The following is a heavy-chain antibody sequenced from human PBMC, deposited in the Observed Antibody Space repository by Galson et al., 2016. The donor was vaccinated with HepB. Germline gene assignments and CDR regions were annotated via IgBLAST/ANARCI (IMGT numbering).Heavy chain of an antibody. CDR2: ITGSGGST. D-gene: IGHD3-3*02. Sequence: LRLSCAASGFTFGSYAMGWVRQAPGKGLQWVSGITGSGGSTYYADSVKGRFTISRDNSKKTLYLQMHSLRADDTAVYFCAMVPVLATFDVWGQGTMVAVSS. V-gene: IGHV3-23*01. J-gene: IGHJ3*01. CDR3: AMVPVLATFDV. CDR1: GFTFGSYA.